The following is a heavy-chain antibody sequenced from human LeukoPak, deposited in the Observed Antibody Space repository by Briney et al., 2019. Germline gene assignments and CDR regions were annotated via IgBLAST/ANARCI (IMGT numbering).Heavy chain of an antibody. V-gene: IGHV4-34*01. D-gene: IGHD1-1*01. Sequence: PSETLSLTCAVYGGSFSGYYWSWIRQPPGQGLEWIGEINHSGSTNYNPSLKSRVTISVDTSKNQFSLKLSSVTAADTAVYYCARYSRRVPLHWYFDLWGRGTLVTVSS. CDR1: GGSFSGYY. CDR2: INHSGST. CDR3: ARYSRRVPLHWYFDL. J-gene: IGHJ2*01.